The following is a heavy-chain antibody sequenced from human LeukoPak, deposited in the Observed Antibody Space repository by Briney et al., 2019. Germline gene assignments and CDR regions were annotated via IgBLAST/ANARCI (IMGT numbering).Heavy chain of an antibody. V-gene: IGHV1-18*01. Sequence: GASVKVSCKASGYTFTSYGISWVRQAPGHGLEWMGWISAYNGNTNYAQKLQGRVTMTTDTSTSTAYMELRSLRSDDTAVYYCARGNRRYSSSPNLDYWGQGTLVTVSS. CDR1: GYTFTSYG. CDR3: ARGNRRYSSSPNLDY. J-gene: IGHJ4*02. CDR2: ISAYNGNT. D-gene: IGHD6-13*01.